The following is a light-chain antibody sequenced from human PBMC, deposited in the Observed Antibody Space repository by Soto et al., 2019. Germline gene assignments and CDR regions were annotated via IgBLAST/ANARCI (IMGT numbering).Light chain of an antibody. CDR3: ETWDSNTRV. Sequence: QLVLTQSSSASASLGSSVKLTCTLSGGHSTYIIAWHQQQPGKAPRYLMKLEGSGSYNKGSGVPDRFSGSSSGADRYLTISDLQSEDEADYYCETWDSNTRVFGGGTKLTVL. J-gene: IGLJ2*01. V-gene: IGLV4-60*03. CDR1: GGHSTYI. CDR2: LEGSGSY.